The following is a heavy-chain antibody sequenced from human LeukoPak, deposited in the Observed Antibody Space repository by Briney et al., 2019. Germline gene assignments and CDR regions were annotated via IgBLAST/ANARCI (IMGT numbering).Heavy chain of an antibody. J-gene: IGHJ4*02. D-gene: IGHD2-15*01. CDR2: ISAYNGNT. Sequence: ASVKVSCKASGYTFSNYAINWVRQAPGQGLEWMGWISAYNGNTNYAQKLQGRVTMTTDTSTSTAYMELRSLRSDDAAVYYCAREGGLGYCSGGSCWGQGTLVTVSS. CDR1: GYTFSNYA. CDR3: AREGGLGYCSGGSC. V-gene: IGHV1-18*01.